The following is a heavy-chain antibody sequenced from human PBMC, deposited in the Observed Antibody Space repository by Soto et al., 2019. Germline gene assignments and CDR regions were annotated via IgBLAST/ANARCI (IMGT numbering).Heavy chain of an antibody. J-gene: IGHJ4*02. D-gene: IGHD1-7*01. V-gene: IGHV3-11*06. Sequence: QVQVVESGGGLVKPGGSLRLSCAASGFTFSDYYMSWIRQAPGKGLEWVSFISSSSDSTKYADSVKGRFTISRDNAKNSLYLQLNSRRADDTAVYYCARGGVKGTTSRGQVYNWGQGTLVTVSS. CDR3: ARGGVKGTTSRGQVYN. CDR2: ISSSSDST. CDR1: GFTFSDYY.